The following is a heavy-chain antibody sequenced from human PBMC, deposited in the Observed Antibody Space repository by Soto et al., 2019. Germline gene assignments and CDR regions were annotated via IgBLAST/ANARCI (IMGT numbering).Heavy chain of an antibody. Sequence: GGSLRLSCAASGFTFSSHWMHWVRQAPGKGLVWVSRINRDGSSTSYVDSVKGRFTISRDNAKGTLYLQMNSLRAEDTAVYYCARDGYDFASGHFDYWGQGTPVTVSS. CDR3: ARDGYDFASGHFDY. J-gene: IGHJ4*02. V-gene: IGHV3-74*01. CDR1: GFTFSSHW. CDR2: INRDGSST. D-gene: IGHD2-2*03.